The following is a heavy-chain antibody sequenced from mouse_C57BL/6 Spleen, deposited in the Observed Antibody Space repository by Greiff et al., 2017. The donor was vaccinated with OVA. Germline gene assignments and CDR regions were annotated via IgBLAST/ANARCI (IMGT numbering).Heavy chain of an antibody. J-gene: IGHJ4*01. CDR2: FHPYNDDT. CDR1: GYTFTTYP. V-gene: IGHV1-47*01. CDR3: ALRSMDY. Sequence: QVQLQQSGAELVKPGASLTMSCTASGYTFTTYPIEWIKQNHGKSLEWIGNFHPYNDDTKYNEMFKGKATLTVEKSSSTVYLELSQLTSDDSAVYYCALRSMDYWGKGTSVTVSS.